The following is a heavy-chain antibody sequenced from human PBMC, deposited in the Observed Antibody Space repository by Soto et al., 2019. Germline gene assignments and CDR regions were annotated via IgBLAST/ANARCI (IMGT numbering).Heavy chain of an antibody. CDR2: IHYSGST. J-gene: IGHJ4*01. CDR3: ARVRGSGSYAAYYFDS. V-gene: IGHV4-31*03. Sequence: SETLSLTCTVSGGSISNGGYYWNWVRQHPGKGLEWIGYIHYSGSTWYNPSLESRVTISVDTSKDQFSLKLRSVTAADTAVYYCARVRGSGSYAAYYFDSWGKGTRVTVSS. CDR1: GGSISNGGYY. D-gene: IGHD3-10*01.